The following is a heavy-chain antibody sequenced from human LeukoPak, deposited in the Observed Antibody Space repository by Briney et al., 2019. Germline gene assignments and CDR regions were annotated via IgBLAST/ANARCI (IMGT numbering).Heavy chain of an antibody. V-gene: IGHV3-30*18. Sequence: GGSLRLSCAASGFSFSSYGMHWVRQAPGKGLEWVAVISYDGSDKYYADSVKGRFTVSRDDSKNTLYLQMNSLRAEDTAVYYCAKDWEVFDYWGQGTLVTVSS. CDR3: AKDWEVFDY. CDR1: GFSFSSYG. CDR2: ISYDGSDK. D-gene: IGHD1-26*01. J-gene: IGHJ4*02.